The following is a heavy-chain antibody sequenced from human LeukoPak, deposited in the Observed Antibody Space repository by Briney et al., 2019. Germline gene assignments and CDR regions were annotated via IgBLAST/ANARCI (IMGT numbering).Heavy chain of an antibody. V-gene: IGHV4-61*01. CDR1: GGSVSSDSYY. CDR3: ATKGPRRGYFDY. J-gene: IGHJ4*02. Sequence: SETLSLTCTVSGGSVSSDSYYWSWIRQPPGKGLEWIGYIYYTGSTNYNPSLKSRVTISVDMSKNQFSLKLASVTAADTAVYYCATKGPRRGYFDYWGQGTLVAVSS. CDR2: IYYTGST.